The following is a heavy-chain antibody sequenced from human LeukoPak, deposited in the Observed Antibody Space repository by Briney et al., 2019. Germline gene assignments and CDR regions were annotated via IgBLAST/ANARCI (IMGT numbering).Heavy chain of an antibody. D-gene: IGHD5-24*01. CDR3: ARSLRDGYNSPSGY. CDR1: GGSISSSSYY. V-gene: IGHV4-61*05. CDR2: IYYSGST. J-gene: IGHJ4*02. Sequence: SETLSLTCTVSGGSISSSSYYWGWIRQPPGKGLEWIGYIYYSGSTNYNPSLKSRVTISVDTSKNQFSLKLSSVTAADTAVYYCARSLRDGYNSPSGYWGQGTLVTVSS.